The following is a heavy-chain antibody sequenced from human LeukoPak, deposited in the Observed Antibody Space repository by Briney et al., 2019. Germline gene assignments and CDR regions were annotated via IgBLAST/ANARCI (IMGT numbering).Heavy chain of an antibody. D-gene: IGHD3-10*01. V-gene: IGHV1-69*05. CDR2: IIPIFGTA. CDR3: ARERGPHGSGSYYNA. J-gene: IGHJ5*02. CDR1: GGTFSSYA. Sequence: SVKVSCKASGGTFSSYAISWVRQAPGQGLEWMGGIIPIFGTANYAQKFQGRVTITTDESTSTVYMELSSPRSEDTAVYYCARERGPHGSGSYYNAWGQGTLVTVSS.